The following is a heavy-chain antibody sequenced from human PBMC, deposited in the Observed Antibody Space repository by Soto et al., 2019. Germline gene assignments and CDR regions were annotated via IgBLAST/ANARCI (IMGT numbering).Heavy chain of an antibody. Sequence: PGGSLRLSCAASGFTFSSYAMHWVRQAPGKGLEWVSLISSDGSNKNSADSVKGRFTISRDNSENTLYLQMNSLRAEDTAVYYCASDKGLAMVLRHGFDLCGQGPIVTVSS. V-gene: IGHV3-30-3*01. CDR3: ASDKGLAMVLRHGFDL. CDR2: ISSDGSNK. CDR1: GFTFSSYA. D-gene: IGHD5-18*01. J-gene: IGHJ3*01.